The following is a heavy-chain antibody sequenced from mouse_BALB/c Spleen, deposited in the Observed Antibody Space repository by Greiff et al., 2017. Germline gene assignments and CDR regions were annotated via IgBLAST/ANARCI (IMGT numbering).Heavy chain of an antibody. D-gene: IGHD3-3*01. V-gene: IGHV1S135*01. CDR1: GYSFTSYY. J-gene: IGHJ1*01. CDR2: IDPFNGGT. CDR3: ARRAGMGYFDV. Sequence: EVQLVESGPELMKPGASVKISCKASGYSFTSYYMHWVKQSHGKSLEWIGYIDPFNGGTSYNQKFKGKATLTVDKSSSTAYMHLSSLTSEDSAVYYCARRAGMGYFDVWGAGTTVTVSS.